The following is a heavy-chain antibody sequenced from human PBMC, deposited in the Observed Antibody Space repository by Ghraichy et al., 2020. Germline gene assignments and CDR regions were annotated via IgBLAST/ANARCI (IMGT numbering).Heavy chain of an antibody. V-gene: IGHV1-69*02. CDR2: IIPILGIA. CDR3: ARGTLVSGYYYDSSGYDY. J-gene: IGHJ4*02. D-gene: IGHD3-22*01. CDR1: GGTFSSYT. Sequence: SVKVSCKASGGTFSSYTISWVRQAPGQGLEWMGRIIPILGIANYAQKFQGRVTITADKSTSTAYMELSSLRSEDTAVYYCARGTLVSGYYYDSSGYDYWGQGTLVTVSS.